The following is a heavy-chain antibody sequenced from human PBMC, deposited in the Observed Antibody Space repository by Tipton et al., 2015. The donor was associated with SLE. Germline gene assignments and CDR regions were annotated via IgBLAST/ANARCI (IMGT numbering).Heavy chain of an antibody. Sequence: TLSLTCTVSGGSISSSSYYWGWIRQPPGKGLEWIGSIYYSGSTYYNPSLKSRVTISVDTSKNQFSLKLSSVTAADTAVYYCARQQLLKDGSGTTGAALDIWGQGTMVTVSS. V-gene: IGHV4-39*07. D-gene: IGHD3-10*01. CDR2: IYYSGST. CDR3: ARQQLLKDGSGTTGAALDI. J-gene: IGHJ3*02. CDR1: GGSISSSSYY.